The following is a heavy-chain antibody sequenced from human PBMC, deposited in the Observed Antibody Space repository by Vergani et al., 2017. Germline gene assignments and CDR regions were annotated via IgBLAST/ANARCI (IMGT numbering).Heavy chain of an antibody. CDR3: ARDVAVSFDS. D-gene: IGHD2-15*01. CDR2: ISHDGNNK. Sequence: QVQLVESGGGVVQPGTSLRLSCVASGFTFSNYGMHWVRQAPGKGLEWVAVISHDGNNKYYADSVKGRFTISRDITKNTLYLQMNSLRVEDVAVYYCARDVAVSFDSWGQGTLVTVSS. J-gene: IGHJ4*02. V-gene: IGHV3-30*03. CDR1: GFTFSNYG.